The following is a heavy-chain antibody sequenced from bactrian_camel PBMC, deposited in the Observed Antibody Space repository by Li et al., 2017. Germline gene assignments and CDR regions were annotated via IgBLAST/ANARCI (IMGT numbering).Heavy chain of an antibody. CDR3: AAISSAPAPNGRPLECFYSDYVGALGY. CDR1: GHFNTKYC. CDR2: IGDDGST. D-gene: IGHD4*01. Sequence: HVQLVESGGGSVQAGGSLRLSCVVSGHFNTKYCLGWFRQDPGKEREGVAAIGDDGSTKYGDFVKGRFTISRDNTKNTVHLQLDSLNPEDSGVHYCAAISSAPAPNGRPLECFYSDYVGALGYWGQGTQVTVS. J-gene: IGHJ6*01. V-gene: IGHV3S53*01.